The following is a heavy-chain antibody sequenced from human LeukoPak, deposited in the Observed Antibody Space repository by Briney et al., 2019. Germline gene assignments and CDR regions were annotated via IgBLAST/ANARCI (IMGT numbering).Heavy chain of an antibody. CDR3: AKDLRVAVGRGYFDY. CDR1: GFTVSSNY. D-gene: IGHD6-19*01. J-gene: IGHJ4*02. CDR2: IYSGGST. V-gene: IGHV3-66*01. Sequence: PGGSLRLSCAASGFTVSSNYMSWVRQAPGKGLEWVSVIYSGGSTYYADSVKGRFTISRDNSKNTLYLQMNSLRAEDTAVYYCAKDLRVAVGRGYFDYWGQGTLVAVSS.